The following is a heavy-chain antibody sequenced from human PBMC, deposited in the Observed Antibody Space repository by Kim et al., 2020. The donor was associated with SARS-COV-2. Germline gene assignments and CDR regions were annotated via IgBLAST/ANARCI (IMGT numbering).Heavy chain of an antibody. V-gene: IGHV3-11*04. CDR2: ISSSGRTI. Sequence: GGSLRLSCAASGFTFSDYYMSWIRQAPGKGLEWVSYISSSGRTIYYADSVKGRFTISRDNAKNSLYLQMNSLRAEDTAVYYCARVCGPHNYYYYGMDVWGQGATVTVSS. CDR1: GFTFSDYY. D-gene: IGHD2-21*01. CDR3: ARVCGPHNYYYYGMDV. J-gene: IGHJ6*02.